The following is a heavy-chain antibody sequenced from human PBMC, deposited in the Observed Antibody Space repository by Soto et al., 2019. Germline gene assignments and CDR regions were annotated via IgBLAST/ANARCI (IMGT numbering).Heavy chain of an antibody. J-gene: IGHJ4*02. D-gene: IGHD3-10*01. CDR3: ASYKLYYFDY. CDR2: IYYSGST. CDR1: GVSVSTNTQY. Sequence: NPSETLSLTCTVSGVSVSTNTQYWSWIRQHPGKGLEWIGYIYYSGSTYYNPSLKSRVTISVDTSKNQFSLKLSSVTAADTAVYYCASYKLYYFDYWGQGTLVTVSS. V-gene: IGHV4-31*03.